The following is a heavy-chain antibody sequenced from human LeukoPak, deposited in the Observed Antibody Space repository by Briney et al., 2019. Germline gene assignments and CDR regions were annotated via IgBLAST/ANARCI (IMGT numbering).Heavy chain of an antibody. D-gene: IGHD2-15*01. J-gene: IGHJ4*02. Sequence: GGSLRLSCAVSGFTFNDYAMNWARQAPGKGLEWVSFISGDGGSRYYADSVKGRFTISRDNSKNALYLQMNSLRLGDTALYYCATDCSGNRCYSLWGPGTLVTVSS. CDR3: ATDCSGNRCYSL. CDR2: ISGDGGSR. V-gene: IGHV3-43*02. CDR1: GFTFNDYA.